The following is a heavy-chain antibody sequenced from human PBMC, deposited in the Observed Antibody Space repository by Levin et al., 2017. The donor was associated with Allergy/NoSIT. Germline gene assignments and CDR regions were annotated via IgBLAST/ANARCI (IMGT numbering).Heavy chain of an antibody. J-gene: IGHJ5*02. D-gene: IGHD5-18*01. CDR3: AKEAGRGHNYGLQSYSES. V-gene: IGHV3-23*01. CDR2: ISGSGGST. CDR1: GFTFSSYA. Sequence: GGSLRLSCAASGFTFSSYAMSWVRQAPGKGLEWVSAISGSGGSTYYADYMKTRFTISRDNSKTTLYLQMNSLRAEDTAVYYWAKEAGRGHNYGLQSYSESWGQGTLVTVSS.